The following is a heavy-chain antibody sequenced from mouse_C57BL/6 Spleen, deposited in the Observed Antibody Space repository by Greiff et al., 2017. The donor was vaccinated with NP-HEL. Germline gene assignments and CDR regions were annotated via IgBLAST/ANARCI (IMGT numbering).Heavy chain of an antibody. Sequence: QVHVKQSGPELVKPGASVKISCKASGYAFSSSWMNWVKQRPGKGLEWIGRIYPGDGDTNYNGKFKGKATLTADKSSSTAYMQLSSLTSEDSAVYFCATSMMVTTFAYWGQGTLVTVSA. CDR2: IYPGDGDT. V-gene: IGHV1-82*01. CDR1: GYAFSSSW. D-gene: IGHD2-3*01. CDR3: ATSMMVTTFAY. J-gene: IGHJ3*01.